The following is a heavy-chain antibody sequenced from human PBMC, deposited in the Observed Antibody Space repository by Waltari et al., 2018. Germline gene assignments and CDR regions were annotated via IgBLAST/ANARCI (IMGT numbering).Heavy chain of an antibody. CDR3: GVAGRRYYYYDGLDV. CDR1: GFPSRGYE. V-gene: IGHV3-48*03. CDR2: ISSSGCTK. J-gene: IGHJ6*02. D-gene: IGHD6-19*01. Sequence: EVPRVESGGGVVQPDGSLRLPCEASGFPSRGYEMTWVCPAQGKGLGWVSYISSSGCTKHYADSLKGRFTISRDNDKNSMYLQMTGVGAEDTAVSYCGVAGRRYYYYDGLDVWGQGTTVTVSS.